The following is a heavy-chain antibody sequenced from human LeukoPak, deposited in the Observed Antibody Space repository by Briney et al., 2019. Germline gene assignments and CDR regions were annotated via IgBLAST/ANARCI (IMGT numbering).Heavy chain of an antibody. CDR1: GFIFGDYA. V-gene: IGHV3-48*03. Sequence: GGSLRLSCTGSGFIFGDYAMNWVRQAPGKGLEWVSYISSSGSTIYYADSVKGRFTISRDNAKNSLYLQMNSLRAEDTAVYYCAKEGDILTSYPYSPWGQGTLVTVSS. J-gene: IGHJ5*02. D-gene: IGHD3-9*01. CDR2: ISSSGSTI. CDR3: AKEGDILTSYPYSP.